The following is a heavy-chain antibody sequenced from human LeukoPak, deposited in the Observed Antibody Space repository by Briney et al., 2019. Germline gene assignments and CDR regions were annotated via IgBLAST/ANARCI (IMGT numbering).Heavy chain of an antibody. Sequence: GGSLRLSCAASGFSFTKYAMNWVRQAPGKGLEWVSYISQSSDRIYHADSVKGRFTISRDNAKNSLYLQMDSLRVEDTAVYYCARDLLNDEGSSYFFDQWGQGTLVTVAS. CDR1: GFSFTKYA. D-gene: IGHD2-2*01. V-gene: IGHV3-48*04. CDR3: ARDLLNDEGSSYFFDQ. J-gene: IGHJ4*02. CDR2: ISQSSDRI.